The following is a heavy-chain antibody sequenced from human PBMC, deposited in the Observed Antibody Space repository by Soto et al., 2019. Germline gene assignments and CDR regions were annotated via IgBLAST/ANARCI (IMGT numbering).Heavy chain of an antibody. J-gene: IGHJ4*02. D-gene: IGHD3-10*01. CDR2: IYYLGST. CDR3: ARDGYDGSGSPYPDY. CDR1: GGSMSEYF. V-gene: IGHV4-59*01. Sequence: SETLSLTCSVSGGSMSEYFWSWIRQSPGKGLEWIGYIYYLGSTDYNPSLKSRVTISVDTSKRQFSLRLTSVTAADTGVYYCARDGYDGSGSPYPDYWGPGTQVTVSS.